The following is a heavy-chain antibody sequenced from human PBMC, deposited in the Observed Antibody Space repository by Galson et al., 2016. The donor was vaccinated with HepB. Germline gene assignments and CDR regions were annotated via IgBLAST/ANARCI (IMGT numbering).Heavy chain of an antibody. CDR2: IYSGGTT. D-gene: IGHD6-13*01. CDR3: ATSPSVGY. J-gene: IGHJ4*02. CDR1: GFTVFNNY. V-gene: IGHV3-66*01. Sequence: SLRLSCAASGFTVFNNYMSWVRQAPGKGLEGVSVIYSGGTTNYADSVKGRFTISRDKSKNTLYLQMNSLRAEDTAVYYCATSPSVGYWGQGTLVTGSS.